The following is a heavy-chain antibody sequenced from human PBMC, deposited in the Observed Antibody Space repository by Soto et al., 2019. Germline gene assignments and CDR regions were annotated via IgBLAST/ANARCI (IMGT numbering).Heavy chain of an antibody. CDR1: GASIISSSYY. D-gene: IGHD6-19*01. CDR3: ARERLAVAGKGGWFDP. Sequence: SSETLSLTCTVSGASIISSSYYWGWIRQPPGKGLEWIGSTNYSGSTYYNPSLKSRVTISADTSKNQFSLKLRSVTAADTAVYYCARERLAVAGKGGWFDPWGQETLVTVSS. CDR2: TNYSGST. J-gene: IGHJ5*02. V-gene: IGHV4-39*02.